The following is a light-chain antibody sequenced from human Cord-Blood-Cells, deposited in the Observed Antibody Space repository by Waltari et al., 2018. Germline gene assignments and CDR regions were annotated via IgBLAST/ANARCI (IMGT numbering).Light chain of an antibody. Sequence: EIVMTQSPATLSVSPGERATLSCRASQSVSSNLAWYQQKPGQAPRLLIYGASTRATGMPARLCGSGSGTECTLTISSLRSEDFAVYYCQQYNNWPPVTFGQGTKLEIK. CDR3: QQYNNWPPVT. J-gene: IGKJ2*01. CDR2: GAS. V-gene: IGKV3-15*01. CDR1: QSVSSN.